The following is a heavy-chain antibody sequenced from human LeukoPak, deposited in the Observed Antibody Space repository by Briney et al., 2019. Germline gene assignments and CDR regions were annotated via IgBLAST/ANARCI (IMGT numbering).Heavy chain of an antibody. CDR1: GYTFTSYG. CDR2: ISAYNGNT. CDR3: ARGMIAAAENWFDP. D-gene: IGHD6-13*01. Sequence: ASVKVSCKASGYTFTSYGISWVRQAPGQGREWMGWISAYNGNTNYAQKLQGRVTMTTDTSTSTAYMELRSLRSDDTAVYYCARGMIAAAENWFDPWGQGTLVTVSS. V-gene: IGHV1-18*01. J-gene: IGHJ5*02.